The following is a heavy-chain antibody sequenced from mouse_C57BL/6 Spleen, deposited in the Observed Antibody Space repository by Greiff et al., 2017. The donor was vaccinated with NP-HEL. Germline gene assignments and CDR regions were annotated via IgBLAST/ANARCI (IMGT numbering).Heavy chain of an antibody. J-gene: IGHJ2*01. CDR2: ISGGGGNT. Sequence: EVKLVESGGGLVRPGGSLKLSCAASGFTFSSYTMSWVRQTPEKRLEWVATISGGGGNTYYPDSVKGRFTISRDNAKNTLYLQMSSLRSEDTALYYCAVGSSYYFDYWGQGTTLTVSS. CDR1: GFTFSSYT. CDR3: AVGSSYYFDY. D-gene: IGHD1-1*01. V-gene: IGHV5-9*01.